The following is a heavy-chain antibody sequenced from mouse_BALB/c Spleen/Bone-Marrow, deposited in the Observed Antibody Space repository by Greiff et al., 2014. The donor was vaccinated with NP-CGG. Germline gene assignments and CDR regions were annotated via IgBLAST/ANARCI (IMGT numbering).Heavy chain of an antibody. CDR1: GFNIKDFY. Sequence: EVQLQQSGAELVRPGASVKLSCTASGFNIKDFYMHWLRQRPEQGLEWIGWVDPENGDTECAPKFQGKATMTADTSSNTAYLQLSSLTSEDAAVYYCNGIDYSIDYWGQGTTLTVSS. CDR3: NGIDYSIDY. CDR2: VDPENGDT. J-gene: IGHJ2*01. V-gene: IGHV14-4*02. D-gene: IGHD2-4*01.